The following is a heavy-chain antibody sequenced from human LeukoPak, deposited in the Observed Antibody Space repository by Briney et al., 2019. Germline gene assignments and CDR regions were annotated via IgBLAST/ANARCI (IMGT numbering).Heavy chain of an antibody. CDR3: ARPRGNVEMATIPFDY. Sequence: PGGSLRLSCAASGFTFSNYGMSWVRQAPGKGLEWVSSISWNSDIIDYADSVKGRFTISRDNAKKSLNLHMNSLRAEDTAVYYCARPRGNVEMATIPFDYWGQGTLVTVSS. D-gene: IGHD5-24*01. V-gene: IGHV3-20*04. J-gene: IGHJ4*02. CDR1: GFTFSNYG. CDR2: ISWNSDII.